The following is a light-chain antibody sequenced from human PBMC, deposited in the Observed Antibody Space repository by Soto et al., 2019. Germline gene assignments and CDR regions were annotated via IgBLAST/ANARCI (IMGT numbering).Light chain of an antibody. CDR3: QQYGSSPSWT. V-gene: IGKV1-5*03. J-gene: IGKJ1*01. Sequence: DIQITQSPSTLSPSVLERFTITFRASHSSSSWLAWYQQKPGKAPKLLIYKASTLKSGVPSRFSGSGSGTEFTLTISRVEPEDCAVYYCQQYGSSPSWTFGQGTKVDI. CDR2: KAS. CDR1: HSSSSW.